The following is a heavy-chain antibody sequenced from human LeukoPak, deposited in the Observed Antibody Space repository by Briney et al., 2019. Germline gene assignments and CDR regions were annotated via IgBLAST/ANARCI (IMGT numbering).Heavy chain of an antibody. J-gene: IGHJ6*03. CDR1: GYTFTSYG. Sequence: GASVKVSCKASGYTFTSYGISWVRQAPGQGLEWMGWISAHNGNTNYAQKLQGRVTMTTDTSTSTAYMELRSLRSDDTAVYYCARDVLRYCSGGSCPMDVWGKGTTVTVSS. CDR3: ARDVLRYCSGGSCPMDV. D-gene: IGHD2-15*01. V-gene: IGHV1-18*01. CDR2: ISAHNGNT.